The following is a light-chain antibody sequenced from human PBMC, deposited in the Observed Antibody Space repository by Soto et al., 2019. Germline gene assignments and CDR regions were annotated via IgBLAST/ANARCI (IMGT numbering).Light chain of an antibody. CDR1: KSISSY. CDR3: QETNRSPYT. CDR2: AAS. Sequence: DIQMTQSPSSLSASVGDRVTITCRASKSISSYVNWYQQTPGKAPKVLIYAASTLQSGVPPRFSGSGVGTAFTLTISGLQAEEFAIYYCQETNRSPYTFGQGTYVEI. J-gene: IGKJ2*01. V-gene: IGKV1-39*01.